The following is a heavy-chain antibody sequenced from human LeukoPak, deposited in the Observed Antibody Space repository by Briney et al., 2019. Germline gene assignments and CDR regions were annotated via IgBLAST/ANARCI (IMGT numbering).Heavy chain of an antibody. CDR1: GGSISSSSYY. V-gene: IGHV4-39*07. D-gene: IGHD3-3*01. CDR2: IYYSGST. CDR3: ARAASADFWSGYAMDV. Sequence: PSETLSLTCTVSGGSISSSSYYWGWIRQPPGKGLEWIGSIYYSGSTYYNPSLKSRVTISVDTSKNQFSLKLSSVTAADTAVYYCARAASADFWSGYAMDVWGKGTTVTVSS. J-gene: IGHJ6*03.